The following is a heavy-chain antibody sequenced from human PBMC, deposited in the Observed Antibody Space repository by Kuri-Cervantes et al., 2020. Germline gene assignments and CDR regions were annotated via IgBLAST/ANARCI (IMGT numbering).Heavy chain of an antibody. J-gene: IGHJ5*02. D-gene: IGHD3-10*01. CDR1: GGSISSYY. CDR2: IYTSGST. V-gene: IGHV4-4*07. Sequence: ESLKISCTVSGGSISSYYWSWIRQPAGKGLEWIGRIYTSGSTNYNPSLKSRVTISVDTSKNQFSLKLSSVTAADTAVYYCATANSYLRITMFRGVHGRFDPWGQGTLVTVSS. CDR3: ATANSYLRITMFRGVHGRFDP.